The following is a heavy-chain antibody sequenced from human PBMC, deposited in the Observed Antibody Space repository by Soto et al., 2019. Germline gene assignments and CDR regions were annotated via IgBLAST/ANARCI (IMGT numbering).Heavy chain of an antibody. CDR2: ISGSGDST. J-gene: IGHJ2*01. CDR3: ARRNSGRDFDL. V-gene: IGHV3-23*01. Sequence: EVQLLESGGGLVQPGGSLRLSCAASGFTFSSYAMNWVRQAPGKGLQWVSVISGSGDSTYYADSVKGRFTISRDNSKNTLYLQMNSRGAEDTAVYYCARRNSGRDFDLWGRGTLVTVSS. CDR1: GFTFSSYA. D-gene: IGHD4-4*01.